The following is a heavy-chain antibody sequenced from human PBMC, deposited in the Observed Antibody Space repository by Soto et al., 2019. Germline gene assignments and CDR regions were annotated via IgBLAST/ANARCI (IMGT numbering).Heavy chain of an antibody. V-gene: IGHV3-30-3*01. CDR2: ISYDGDNK. Sequence: QVQLVESGGGVVQPGRSLTLSCAASGFTFRNYAMHWVRQAPGKGLEWVATISYDGDNKYYTDSVMGPFTISRDNSKNTLYLQMNSLRPEDTAVYYCARPWGQLSTYYYGMDTWGQGTTVTVSS. D-gene: IGHD3-16*01. J-gene: IGHJ6*02. CDR3: ARPWGQLSTYYYGMDT. CDR1: GFTFRNYA.